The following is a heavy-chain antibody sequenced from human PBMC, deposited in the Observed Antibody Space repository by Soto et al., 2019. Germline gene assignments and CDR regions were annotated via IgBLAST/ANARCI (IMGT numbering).Heavy chain of an antibody. Sequence: QVQLQESGPGLVKPSGTLSLTCTVSGGSITSDIYWCWVRQPPGKGLEWIGEIHHSGNTKYNPSLRSRVTVSVDKSKNQFSLNLSSVTAADTAVYYCASGTHHKWDGWGQGTLVTVSS. CDR3: ASGTHHKWDG. J-gene: IGHJ4*02. V-gene: IGHV4-4*02. D-gene: IGHD1-26*01. CDR2: IHHSGNT. CDR1: GGSITSDIY.